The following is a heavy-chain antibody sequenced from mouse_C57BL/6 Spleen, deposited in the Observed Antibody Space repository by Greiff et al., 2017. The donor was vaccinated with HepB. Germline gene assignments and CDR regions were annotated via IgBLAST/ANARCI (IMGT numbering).Heavy chain of an antibody. V-gene: IGHV1-54*01. CDR3: ARGGVVTTVVAMDY. J-gene: IGHJ4*01. Sequence: QVQLQQSGAELVRPGTSVKVSCKASGYAFTNYLIEWVKQRPGQGLEWIGVIYPGSGGTNYNEKFKGKATLTADKSSSTAYMQLSSLTSEDSAVYFCARGGVVTTVVAMDYWGQGTSVTVSS. CDR1: GYAFTNYL. CDR2: IYPGSGGT. D-gene: IGHD1-1*01.